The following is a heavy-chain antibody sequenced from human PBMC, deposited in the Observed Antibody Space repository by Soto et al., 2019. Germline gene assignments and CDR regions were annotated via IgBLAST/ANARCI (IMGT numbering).Heavy chain of an antibody. J-gene: IGHJ6*02. CDR2: LYYSGST. CDR3: ARDRRYYDFWTKPEAGDYYYGMDV. V-gene: IGHV4-61*01. D-gene: IGHD3-3*01. Sequence: SETLSLTCTVSGGSVSSGSYYWSWIRQPPGKGMEWIGYLYYSGSTNYNPSLKSRVTISVDTSKNQFSLKLSSVTAADTAVYYCARDRRYYDFWTKPEAGDYYYGMDVWGQGTTVTVSS. CDR1: GGSVSSGSYY.